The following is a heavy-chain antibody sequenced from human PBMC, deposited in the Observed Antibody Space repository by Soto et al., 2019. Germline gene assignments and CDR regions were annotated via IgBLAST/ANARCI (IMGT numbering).Heavy chain of an antibody. CDR2: ISYDGSNK. CDR1: GFTFSSYA. D-gene: IGHD3-22*01. CDR3: ARQFHSYYDNSLDAFDI. V-gene: IGHV3-30-3*01. J-gene: IGHJ3*02. Sequence: QVQLVESGGGVVQPGRSRRLSCAASGFTFSSYAMHWVRQAPGKGLEWVAVISYDGSNKYYADSVKGRFTISRDNSKNTLYLQMNSLRAEDTAVYYCARQFHSYYDNSLDAFDIWGQGTMVTVSS.